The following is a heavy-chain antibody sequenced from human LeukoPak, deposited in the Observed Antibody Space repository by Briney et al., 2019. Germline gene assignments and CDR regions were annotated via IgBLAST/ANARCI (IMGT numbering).Heavy chain of an antibody. CDR1: GFAFSTYV. Sequence: PGGSLRLSCSASGFAFSTYVMHWVRQAPGKGLECISGIDSNGGRTYYADSVKGRFTISRDNSKNTLYLQMNSLRPEDAAVYYCANLPLWGQGTLVTVSS. V-gene: IGHV3-64*04. CDR3: ANLPL. J-gene: IGHJ4*02. CDR2: IDSNGGRT.